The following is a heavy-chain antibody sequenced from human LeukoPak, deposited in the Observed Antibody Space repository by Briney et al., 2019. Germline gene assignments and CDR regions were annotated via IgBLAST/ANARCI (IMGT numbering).Heavy chain of an antibody. V-gene: IGHV6-1*01. D-gene: IGHD2-2*01. J-gene: IGHJ3*02. CDR1: GDSVSSNSAA. CDR3: ARFGHKDIVVVPAAIDAFDI. Sequence: PSQTLSLTCAISGDSVSSNSAAWNWIRQSPSRGLEWLGRTHYRPKWYNDYAVSVKSRITINPDTSKNQFSLQLNSVTPEDTAVYYCARFGHKDIVVVPAAIDAFDIWGQGTMVTVSS. CDR2: THYRPKWYN.